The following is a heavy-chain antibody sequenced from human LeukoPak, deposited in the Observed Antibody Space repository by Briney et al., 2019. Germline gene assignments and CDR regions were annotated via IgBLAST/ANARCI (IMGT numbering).Heavy chain of an antibody. CDR2: ISGNGGST. D-gene: IGHD6-19*01. V-gene: IGHV3-23*01. CDR1: GFTFSNYA. Sequence: GGSLRLSCAASGFTFSNYAMSWVRQAPGKGLEWVSVISGNGGSTSYADSVKGRFTISRDDSKDTLYLQMNGLRSGDTATSYCAKHGYSSGWPQVPSQHWGQGTLVTVCS. CDR3: AKHGYSSGWPQVPSQH. J-gene: IGHJ1*01.